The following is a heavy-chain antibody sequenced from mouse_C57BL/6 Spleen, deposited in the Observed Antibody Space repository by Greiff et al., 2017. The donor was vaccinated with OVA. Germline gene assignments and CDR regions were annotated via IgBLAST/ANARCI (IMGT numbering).Heavy chain of an antibody. D-gene: IGHD2-4*01. CDR3: AKYDYDYYAMDY. J-gene: IGHJ4*01. Sequence: VHLVESGPGLVQPSQSLSITCTVSGFSLTSYGVHWVLQSPGKGLEWLGVIWRGGSTDYNAAFMSRLSITKDNSKSQVFFKMNSLQADDTAIYYCAKYDYDYYAMDYWGQGTSVTVSS. CDR1: GFSLTSYG. CDR2: IWRGGST. V-gene: IGHV2-5*01.